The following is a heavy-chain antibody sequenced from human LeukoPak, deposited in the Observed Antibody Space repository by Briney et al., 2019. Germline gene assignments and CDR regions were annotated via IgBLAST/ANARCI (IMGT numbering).Heavy chain of an antibody. CDR3: ARDQRGITGTTRLLGRWFDP. Sequence: SETLSLTCTVSGYSISSGYYCGWIRQPPGKGLEWIGSIYHSGSTYYNPSLKSRVTISVDTSKNQFSLKLSSVTAADTAVYYCARDQRGITGTTRLLGRWFDPWGQGALVTVSS. CDR2: IYHSGST. CDR1: GYSISSGYY. V-gene: IGHV4-38-2*02. D-gene: IGHD1-7*01. J-gene: IGHJ5*02.